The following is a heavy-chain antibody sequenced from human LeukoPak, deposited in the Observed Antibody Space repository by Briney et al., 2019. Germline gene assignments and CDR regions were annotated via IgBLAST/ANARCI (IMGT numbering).Heavy chain of an antibody. D-gene: IGHD6-13*01. Sequence: PSETLSLTCTVSSDSISSFYWTWIRQPAGKGLEWIGRIYSTWSTNYNPSLKSRVTMSVETSKNQFSLRLRSVTAADTAVYYCARQIASAGTAGFDFWGQGALVTVSS. CDR1: SDSISSFY. V-gene: IGHV4-4*07. CDR2: IYSTWST. CDR3: ARQIASAGTAGFDF. J-gene: IGHJ4*02.